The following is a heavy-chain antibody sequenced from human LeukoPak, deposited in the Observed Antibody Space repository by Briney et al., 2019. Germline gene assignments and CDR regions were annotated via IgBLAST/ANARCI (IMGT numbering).Heavy chain of an antibody. V-gene: IGHV4-34*01. J-gene: IGHJ5*02. D-gene: IGHD3-16*02. Sequence: PGGSLRLSCAASGFTFSSYSMNWVRQAPGKGLEWIGEVNHSGGTNYNPSLKSRVTISVDTSKNQFSLRLSSVTAADTAVYYCAREGRFGGVIVPQGWFDPWGQGTLVTVSS. CDR3: AREGRFGGVIVPQGWFDP. CDR1: GFTFSSYS. CDR2: VNHSGGT.